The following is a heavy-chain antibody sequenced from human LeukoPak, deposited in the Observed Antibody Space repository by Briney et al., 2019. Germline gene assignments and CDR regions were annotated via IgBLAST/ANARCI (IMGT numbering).Heavy chain of an antibody. CDR2: IYYSGST. CDR1: GGSISSSSYY. CDR3: ARRKDYYYGSGSYYRN. Sequence: SETLSLTCTVSGGSISSSSYYWGWIRQPPGKGLEWIVSIYYSGSTYYNPSLKSRVTISVDTSKNQFSLKLSSVTAADTAVYYCARRKDYYYGSGSYYRNWGQGTLVTVSS. V-gene: IGHV4-39*01. D-gene: IGHD3-10*01. J-gene: IGHJ4*02.